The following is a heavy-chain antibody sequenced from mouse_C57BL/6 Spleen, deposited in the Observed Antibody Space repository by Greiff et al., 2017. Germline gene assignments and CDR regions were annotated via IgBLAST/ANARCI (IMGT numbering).Heavy chain of an antibody. D-gene: IGHD1-1*01. CDR2: ISSGGDYI. V-gene: IGHV5-9-1*02. CDR1: GFTFSSYA. J-gene: IGHJ1*03. Sequence: EVKLVESGEGLVKPGGSLKLSCAASGFTFSSYAMSWVRQTPEKRLEWVAYISSGGDYIYYADTVKGRFTISRDNARNTLYLQMSSLKSEDTAMYYCTRSRHGSSYKCFDVWGTGTTVTVSS. CDR3: TRSRHGSSYKCFDV.